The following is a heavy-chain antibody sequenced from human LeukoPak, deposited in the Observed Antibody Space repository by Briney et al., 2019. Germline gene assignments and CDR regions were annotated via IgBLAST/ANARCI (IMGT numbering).Heavy chain of an antibody. CDR3: ARGVGIPMTTAPAERYGMDV. CDR1: GFTVSSNY. CDR2: IYHSGST. V-gene: IGHV4-30-2*01. J-gene: IGHJ6*02. Sequence: LRLSCAASGFTVSSNYMSWIRQPPGKGLEWIGYIYHSGSTYYNPSLKSRVTISVDRSKNQFSLKLSSVTAADTAVYYCARGVGIPMTTAPAERYGMDVWGQGTTVTVSS. D-gene: IGHD4-17*01.